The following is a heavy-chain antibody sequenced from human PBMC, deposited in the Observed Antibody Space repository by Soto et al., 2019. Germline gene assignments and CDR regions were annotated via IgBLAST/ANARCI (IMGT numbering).Heavy chain of an antibody. D-gene: IGHD5-12*01. Sequence: QLQLQESGSVLVKPSETLSLTCAVSGGSISTGGYSWSWIRQPPGKGLEWIGYTYHSGSTYYTPDLKSRFTISVDRSKNHFSLKLSSVTAAHTAVYYCAAGGGLPRYYWGQGTLVTVSS. CDR2: TYHSGST. V-gene: IGHV4-30-2*01. CDR3: AAGGGLPRYY. J-gene: IGHJ4*02. CDR1: GGSISTGGYS.